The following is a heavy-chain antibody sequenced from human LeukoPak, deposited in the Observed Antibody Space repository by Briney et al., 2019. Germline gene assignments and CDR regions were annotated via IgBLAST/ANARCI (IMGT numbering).Heavy chain of an antibody. D-gene: IGHD5-24*01. CDR2: IYYSGST. J-gene: IGHJ4*02. CDR3: ARHEMATAMSFDY. Sequence: SETLSLTCTVSGGSISSGDYYWSWIRQPPGKGLEWIGYIYYSGSTYYNPSLKSRVTISVDTSKNQFSLKLSSVTAADTAVYYCARHEMATAMSFDYWGQGTLVTVSS. V-gene: IGHV4-30-4*01. CDR1: GGSISSGDYY.